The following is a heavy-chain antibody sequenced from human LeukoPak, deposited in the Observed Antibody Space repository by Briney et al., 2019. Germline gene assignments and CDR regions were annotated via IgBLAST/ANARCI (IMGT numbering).Heavy chain of an antibody. J-gene: IGHJ4*02. D-gene: IGHD3-22*01. CDR1: GGSISSYY. Sequence: SETLSLTCTVSGGSISSYYWSWIRQPAGKGLEWIGRIYTSGSTNYNPSLKSRVTISVDTSKNQFSLKLSSVTAADTAVYYCARDLYDSSGYRFDYWGQGTLVTVSS. CDR2: IYTSGST. V-gene: IGHV4-4*07. CDR3: ARDLYDSSGYRFDY.